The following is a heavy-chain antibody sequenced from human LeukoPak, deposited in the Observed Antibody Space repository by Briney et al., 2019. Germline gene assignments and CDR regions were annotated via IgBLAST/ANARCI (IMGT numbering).Heavy chain of an antibody. CDR1: GYTFTGYY. D-gene: IGHD3-22*01. CDR2: INPNSDGT. Sequence: GASVKVSCKASGYTFTGYYMHWVRQAPGQGLEWMGWINPNSDGTNYAQKFQGRVTMTRDTSISTAYMELSRLRSDDTAAYYCARYSYYYDSSGYYPHWGQGTLVTVSS. J-gene: IGHJ4*02. V-gene: IGHV1-2*02. CDR3: ARYSYYYDSSGYYPH.